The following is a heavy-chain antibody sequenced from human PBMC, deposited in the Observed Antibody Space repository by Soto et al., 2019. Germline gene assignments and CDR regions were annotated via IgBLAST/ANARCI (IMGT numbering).Heavy chain of an antibody. CDR2: INHSGST. Sequence: SDTLSLTCAVHGEPFSGYYWSWIRQPPGKGLKWIGEIGEINHSGSTNYNPPLKSRVTLSADTSKNQLSLKLSSVTAADTAVYYCASQAVTDYYYYSSMVVWGQATTVTVSS. D-gene: IGHD2-21*02. J-gene: IGHJ6*02. CDR3: ASQAVTDYYYYSSMVV. CDR1: GEPFSGYY. V-gene: IGHV4-34*01.